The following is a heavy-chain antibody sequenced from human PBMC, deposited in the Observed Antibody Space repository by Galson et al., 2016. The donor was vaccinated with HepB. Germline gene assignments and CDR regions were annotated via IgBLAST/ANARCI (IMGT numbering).Heavy chain of an antibody. V-gene: IGHV1-69*13. CDR1: GGTFSRHG. CDR2: IIPIFGTT. Sequence: SVKVSCKASGGTFSRHGISWVRQAPGQGLEWMGGIIPIFGTTNYAQKFQGRVTIAADESTSTAYMELSSLRSADTAVYYWAREAYYDTSGVYIGGYSFDLWGQGPTVTVSS. D-gene: IGHD3-22*01. J-gene: IGHJ3*01. CDR3: AREAYYDTSGVYIGGYSFDL.